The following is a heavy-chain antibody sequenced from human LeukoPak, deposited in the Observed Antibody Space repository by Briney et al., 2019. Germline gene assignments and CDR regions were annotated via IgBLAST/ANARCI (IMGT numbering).Heavy chain of an antibody. CDR2: IRYDGSNK. V-gene: IGHV3-30*02. D-gene: IGHD1-26*01. Sequence: GGSLRLSCAASGFTFSSYGMHWVRQAPGKGLEWVAFIRYDGSNKYYADSVKGRFTISRDNSKNTLYLQMNSLRAEDTAVYYCAKDSGWGAVYYYYMDVWGKGTTVTIS. J-gene: IGHJ6*03. CDR3: AKDSGWGAVYYYYMDV. CDR1: GFTFSSYG.